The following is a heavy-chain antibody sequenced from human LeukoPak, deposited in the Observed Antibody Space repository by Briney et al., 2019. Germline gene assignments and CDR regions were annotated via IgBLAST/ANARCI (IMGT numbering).Heavy chain of an antibody. CDR2: IYTSGST. J-gene: IGHJ4*02. CDR1: GGSISSHY. Sequence: SETLSLTCTVSGGSISSHYWSWIRQPAGKGLEWIGRIYTSGSTNYNPSLKSRVTISVDKSKNQFSLKLSSVTAADTAVYYCATHGDSQGGYFDYWGQGTLVTVSS. V-gene: IGHV4-4*07. D-gene: IGHD4-17*01. CDR3: ATHGDSQGGYFDY.